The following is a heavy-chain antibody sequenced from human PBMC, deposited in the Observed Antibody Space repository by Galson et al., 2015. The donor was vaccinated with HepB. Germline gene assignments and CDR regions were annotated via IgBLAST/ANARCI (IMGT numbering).Heavy chain of an antibody. D-gene: IGHD5-12*01. Sequence: SLRLSCAASGFAFSSYAMSWVRQAPGKGLEWVSAISGSGGSTYYADSVKGRFTISRDNSKNTLYLQMNSLRAEDTAVYYCAKRSRGYSGYEYDWGQGTLVTVSS. CDR1: GFAFSSYA. CDR3: AKRSRGYSGYEYD. V-gene: IGHV3-23*01. CDR2: ISGSGGST. J-gene: IGHJ4*02.